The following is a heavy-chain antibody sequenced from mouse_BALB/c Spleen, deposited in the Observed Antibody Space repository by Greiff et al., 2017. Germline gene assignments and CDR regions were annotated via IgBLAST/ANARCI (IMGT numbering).Heavy chain of an antibody. CDR2: IYPGNSDT. J-gene: IGHJ3*01. CDR3: TRDGPFAY. Sequence: VQLQQSGTVLARPGASVKVSCKASGYSFTSYWMHWVKQRPGQGLEWIGAIYPGNSDTSYNQKFKGKAKLTADTSASTAYMELSSLTNEDSAVYYCTRDGPFAYWGQGTLVTVSA. D-gene: IGHD1-2*01. V-gene: IGHV1-5*01. CDR1: GYSFTSYW.